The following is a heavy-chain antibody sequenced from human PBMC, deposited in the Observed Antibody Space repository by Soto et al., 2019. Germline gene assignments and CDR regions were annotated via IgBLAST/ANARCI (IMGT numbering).Heavy chain of an antibody. CDR3: AKDRVSVFIVAPFDY. CDR1: GFTFSSYG. Sequence: QVQLVESGRGVVHPGRSLRLSCAASGFTFSSYGMHWVRQAPGKGLEWVAVISYDGSNKYYADSVKGRFTISRDNSKNTLYLQINSLRAEDTAVYYCAKDRVSVFIVAPFDYWGQGTLVTVSS. V-gene: IGHV3-30*18. CDR2: ISYDGSNK. J-gene: IGHJ4*02. D-gene: IGHD5-12*01.